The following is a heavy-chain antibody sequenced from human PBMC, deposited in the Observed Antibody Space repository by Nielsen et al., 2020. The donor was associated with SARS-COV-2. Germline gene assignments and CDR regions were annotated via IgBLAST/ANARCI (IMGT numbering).Heavy chain of an antibody. CDR1: GFTFTSYA. D-gene: IGHD5-24*01. Sequence: LSLTCAASGFTFTSYAMTWVRQAPAKGLEWVSYISSSGYTNYVDSVKGRFTISRDNAKNSLYLQMNSLRAEDTAVYYCAREGRKLPLDYWGQGTLVTVSS. CDR3: AREGRKLPLDY. CDR2: ISSSGYT. V-gene: IGHV3-11*05. J-gene: IGHJ4*02.